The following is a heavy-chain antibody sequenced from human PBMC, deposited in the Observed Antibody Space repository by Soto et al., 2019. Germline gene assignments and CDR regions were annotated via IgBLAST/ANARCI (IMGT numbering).Heavy chain of an antibody. J-gene: IGHJ5*02. V-gene: IGHV4-34*01. CDR3: ARGLRDSSRWYVRIGNHWFDP. Sequence: QVQLQQWGAGLLKPSETLSLTCTVYGGSFSGYYWSWIRQPPGKGLEWIGEINHSGSTNYNPSLKRRVTISVDTSKNQFSLKLSSVTAADTAVYYCARGLRDSSRWYVRIGNHWFDPWGQGTLVTVSS. D-gene: IGHD6-13*01. CDR2: INHSGST. CDR1: GGSFSGYY.